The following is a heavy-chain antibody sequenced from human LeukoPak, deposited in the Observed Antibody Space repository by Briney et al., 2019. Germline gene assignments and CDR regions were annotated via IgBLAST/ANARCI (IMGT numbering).Heavy chain of an antibody. CDR1: GFTFNRFW. CDR2: IISDGSST. Sequence: PGGSLRLSCAASGFTFNRFWMHWVRQAPGKGLVWVPRIISDGSSTNYADSVKGRFTISRDNAKNTLYLQMNSLRAEDTALYYCAREDVDITVATSGAFDIWGQGTMVTVSS. J-gene: IGHJ3*02. D-gene: IGHD6-19*01. V-gene: IGHV3-74*01. CDR3: AREDVDITVATSGAFDI.